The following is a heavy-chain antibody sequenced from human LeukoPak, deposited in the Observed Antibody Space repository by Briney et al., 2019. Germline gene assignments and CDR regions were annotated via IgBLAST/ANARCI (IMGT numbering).Heavy chain of an antibody. J-gene: IGHJ4*02. Sequence: GGSLRLSCAASGFTFSSYAMHWVRQAPGKGLEWVAVISYDGSNKYYADSVKGRFTISRDNSKNTLYLQMNSLRAEDTAVYYCAREGAWGPNPYYFDYWGQGTLVTVSS. CDR3: AREGAWGPNPYYFDY. V-gene: IGHV3-30-3*01. CDR2: ISYDGSNK. D-gene: IGHD7-27*01. CDR1: GFTFSSYA.